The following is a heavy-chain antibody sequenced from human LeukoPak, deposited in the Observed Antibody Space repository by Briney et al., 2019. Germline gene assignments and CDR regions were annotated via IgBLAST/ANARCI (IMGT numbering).Heavy chain of an antibody. V-gene: IGHV3-74*01. CDR2: VKSDGSST. Sequence: GGSLRLSCAASGFTFSNYWMHWVRQAPGKGPVWVSRVKSDGSSTRFADSVQGRFTISRDNGKNTLYLQMNSLRAEDTAVYYCARGGDSSNWYPGYFEYWGQGALVTVSS. CDR3: ARGGDSSNWYPGYFEY. CDR1: GFTFSNYW. D-gene: IGHD6-13*01. J-gene: IGHJ4*02.